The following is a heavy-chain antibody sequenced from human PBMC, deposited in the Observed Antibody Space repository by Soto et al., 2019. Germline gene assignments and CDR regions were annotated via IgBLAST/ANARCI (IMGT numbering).Heavy chain of an antibody. Sequence: QVQLVQSGAEVKKPGASVKVSCKASGYTFTGYYMHWVRQAPGQGLEWMGWINPNSGGTNYAQKFQGSVTMTRDTSISTAYMELSRLRSDDTAVYYCARERPLVSSFDYYYYYGMDVWGQGTTVTVSS. V-gene: IGHV1-2*02. D-gene: IGHD6-6*01. J-gene: IGHJ6*02. CDR1: GYTFTGYY. CDR2: INPNSGGT. CDR3: ARERPLVSSFDYYYYYGMDV.